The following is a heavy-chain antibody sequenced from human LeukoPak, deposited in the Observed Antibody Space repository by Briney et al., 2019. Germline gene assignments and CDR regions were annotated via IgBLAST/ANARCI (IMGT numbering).Heavy chain of an antibody. Sequence: SETLSLTCAVYGGSFSGYYWSWIRQPPGKGLEWIGEINHSGSTNYNPSLKSRVTISVDTSKNQFSLKLSSVTAADTAVYYCARFSGSYLWYFDLWGRGTLVTVSS. J-gene: IGHJ2*01. CDR1: GGSFSGYY. CDR2: INHSGST. CDR3: ARFSGSYLWYFDL. D-gene: IGHD1-26*01. V-gene: IGHV4-34*01.